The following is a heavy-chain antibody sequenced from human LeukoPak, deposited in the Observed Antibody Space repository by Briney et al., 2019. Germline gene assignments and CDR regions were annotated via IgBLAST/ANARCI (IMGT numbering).Heavy chain of an antibody. J-gene: IGHJ4*02. D-gene: IGHD2-15*01. CDR2: TYYRSKWYN. V-gene: IGHV6-1*01. Sequence: SQTLSLTCAISGDSVSSNSAAWNWIRQSPSRGLEWLGRTYYRSKWYNDYAVSVKSRITINPDTSKNQFSLQLNSVTPEDTAVYYCASSRSGYDCSGGSCYSGYDFDYWGQGTLVTVSS. CDR1: GDSVSSNSAA. CDR3: ASSRSGYDCSGGSCYSGYDFDY.